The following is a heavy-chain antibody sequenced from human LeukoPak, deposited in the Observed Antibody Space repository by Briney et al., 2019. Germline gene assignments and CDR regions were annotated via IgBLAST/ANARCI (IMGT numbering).Heavy chain of an antibody. CDR2: IRYDGNNK. Sequence: GGSLRLSCAASGFTFSSYGMHWVRQAPGKGLEWVSFIRYDGNNKYYTDSVKGRFTISRDNSKNTLYLQMNSLRAEDTAVYYCAKDRDWVANSYFDYWGQGTLVTVSS. D-gene: IGHD2-21*02. CDR3: AKDRDWVANSYFDY. J-gene: IGHJ4*02. CDR1: GFTFSSYG. V-gene: IGHV3-30*02.